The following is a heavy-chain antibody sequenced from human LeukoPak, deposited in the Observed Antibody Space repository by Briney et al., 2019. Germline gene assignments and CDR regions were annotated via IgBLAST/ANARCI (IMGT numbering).Heavy chain of an antibody. J-gene: IGHJ1*01. CDR2: ISSSGGST. CDR3: ARDPPRYCSSTSCSRDFQH. CDR1: GFTFSSYA. Sequence: PGGSLRLSCAASGFTFSSYAMSWVRQAPGKGLDWVSTISSSGGSTYYADSVKGRFTISRDNSKNTLYLQMNSLRAEDTAVYYCARDPPRYCSSTSCSRDFQHWGQGTLVTVSS. D-gene: IGHD2-2*01. V-gene: IGHV3-23*01.